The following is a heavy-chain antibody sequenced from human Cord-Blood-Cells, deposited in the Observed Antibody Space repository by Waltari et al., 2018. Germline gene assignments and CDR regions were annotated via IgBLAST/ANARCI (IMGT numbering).Heavy chain of an antibody. D-gene: IGHD6-6*01. CDR1: GYTFTGYY. Sequence: QVQLVQSGAEVKKPGASVKVSCKASGYTFTGYYMHWVRQAPGQGLEWRGGINPDGGGTNYAQTFQGRVTMTRDTSISTAYMELSRLRSDDTAVYYCAKLAARPLHFDYWGQGTLVTVSS. J-gene: IGHJ4*02. CDR2: INPDGGGT. V-gene: IGHV1-2*02. CDR3: AKLAARPLHFDY.